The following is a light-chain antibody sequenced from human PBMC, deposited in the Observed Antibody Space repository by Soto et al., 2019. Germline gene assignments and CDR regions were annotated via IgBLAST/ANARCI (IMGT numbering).Light chain of an antibody. CDR2: DTS. CDR3: QQYSNWPPIT. Sequence: IVVTQSPATLSVSPGGRATLSCRASQSISTKLAWYQQKPGQAPRLLIYDTSTRATGIPARFSGSGSGTEFTLTISSLQSEDFAVYYCQQYSNWPPITFGQGTRLEI. V-gene: IGKV3-15*01. J-gene: IGKJ5*01. CDR1: QSISTK.